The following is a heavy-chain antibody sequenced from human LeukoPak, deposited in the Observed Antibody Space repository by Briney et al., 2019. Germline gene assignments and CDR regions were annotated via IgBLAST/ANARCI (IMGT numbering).Heavy chain of an antibody. CDR3: ARGGMITYDVALGY. D-gene: IGHD3-16*01. CDR1: GGTFCSYA. CDR2: IIPIFGTA. V-gene: IGHV1-69*06. Sequence: ASVKVSCKASGGTFCSYAISWVRQAPGQGLEWMGGIIPIFGTANYAQKFQGRVTITADKSTSTAYMELSSLRSEDTAVYYCARGGMITYDVALGYWGQGTLVTVSS. J-gene: IGHJ4*02.